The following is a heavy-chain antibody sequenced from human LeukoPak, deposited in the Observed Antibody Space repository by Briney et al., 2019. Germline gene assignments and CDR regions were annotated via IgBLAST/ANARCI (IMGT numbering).Heavy chain of an antibody. CDR2: IGGRGAST. Sequence: GGSLRLSCAASGFTFSSYSMNWVRQAPGKGLEWVSGIGGRGASTHYADAVHGRITITRDNSRNTLYLQIDSLRVEDTAIYYCARDGKLGTSWFLDHWGQGVLVTVSS. CDR1: GFTFSSYS. CDR3: ARDGKLGTSWFLDH. D-gene: IGHD6-13*01. J-gene: IGHJ4*02. V-gene: IGHV3-23*01.